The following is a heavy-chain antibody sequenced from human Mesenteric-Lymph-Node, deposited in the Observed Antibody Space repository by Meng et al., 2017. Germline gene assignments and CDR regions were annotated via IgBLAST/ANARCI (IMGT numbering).Heavy chain of an antibody. J-gene: IGHJ4*02. V-gene: IGHV3-11*01. Sequence: QVQLVESGGGLVKPGGSRRLSCAASGFTFNNYYMTWIRQAPRKGLEWVSYISSSGDVIDYADSVKGRFTISRDNAKNSLSLQMNSLRGEDTAVYYCARKSGNANILTWGQGTLVTVSS. CDR2: ISSSGDVI. CDR3: ARKSGNANILT. CDR1: GFTFNNYY. D-gene: IGHD1-26*01.